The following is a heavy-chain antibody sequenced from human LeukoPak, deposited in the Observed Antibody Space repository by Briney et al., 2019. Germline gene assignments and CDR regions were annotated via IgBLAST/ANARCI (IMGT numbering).Heavy chain of an antibody. D-gene: IGHD3-3*01. CDR2: ISYDGSNK. J-gene: IGHJ6*02. CDR1: GFTFSSYA. V-gene: IGHV3-30-3*01. Sequence: GRSLRLSCAASGFTFSSYAMHWVRQAPGKGLEWVAVISYDGSNKYYADSVKGRSTISRDNSKNTLLLQMNSLRAEDTAVCYCARAGTTGHDFWSGYYLAYGMDVWGQGTTVTVSS. CDR3: ARAGTTGHDFWSGYYLAYGMDV.